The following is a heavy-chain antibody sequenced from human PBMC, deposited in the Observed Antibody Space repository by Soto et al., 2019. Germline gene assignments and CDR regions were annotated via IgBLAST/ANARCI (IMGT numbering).Heavy chain of an antibody. D-gene: IGHD3-3*01. Sequence: QLHLQESGPGLVKPSETLSLICAVSGDSINSGHYHWGWIRQPPGKGLEWIATIHYSGSTHYTPSLRGRVTISVDTSKSQFSLTRSSVTAADTAVYYCARADGVGVVTPCMAYWGQGTLVTVSS. CDR2: IHYSGST. CDR1: GDSINSGHYH. CDR3: ARADGVGVVTPCMAY. J-gene: IGHJ4*02. V-gene: IGHV4-39*01.